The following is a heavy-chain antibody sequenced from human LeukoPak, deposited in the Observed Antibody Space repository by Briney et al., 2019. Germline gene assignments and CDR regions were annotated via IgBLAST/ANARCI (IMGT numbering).Heavy chain of an antibody. CDR2: IAFDGSNK. CDR1: GFTFSSYA. CDR3: ARDLYSYRPRSFHH. D-gene: IGHD3-16*02. J-gene: IGHJ1*01. Sequence: GGSLRLSCEASGFTFSSYAMRWVGQAPGKGMEWVAVIAFDGSNKYYADSVKGRLTISRDNSKNTLYLQMNSLRAEDTAVYYCARDLYSYRPRSFHHWGQGTLVTVSS. V-gene: IGHV3-30*04.